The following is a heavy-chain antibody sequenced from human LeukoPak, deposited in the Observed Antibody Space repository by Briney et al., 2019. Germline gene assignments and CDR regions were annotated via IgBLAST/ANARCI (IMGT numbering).Heavy chain of an antibody. CDR2: INYSGST. CDR3: ARLAWGRLDY. J-gene: IGHJ4*02. D-gene: IGHD7-27*01. CDR1: GGSISSYY. V-gene: IGHV4-59*01. Sequence: SETLSLTCTASGGSISSYYWSWIRQPPGKGLEWIGYINYSGSTNYNPSLKSRVTISVDTSKNQYSLKLSSVTAATTAVYYCARLAWGRLDYWGQGTLVTVSS.